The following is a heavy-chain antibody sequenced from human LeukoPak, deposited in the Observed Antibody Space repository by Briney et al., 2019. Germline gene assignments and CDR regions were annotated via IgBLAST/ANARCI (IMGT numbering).Heavy chain of an antibody. D-gene: IGHD1-26*01. Sequence: GGSLRLSCAASGFTFSNYAMSWVRQAPGRGLEWVSAISGDADSTYYADSVKGRFTISRDNSKNTLYLQVNSLRADDTAVYYCAKKEGGFDHWGQGALVTVSS. CDR1: GFTFSNYA. CDR2: ISGDADST. J-gene: IGHJ4*02. CDR3: AKKEGGFDH. V-gene: IGHV3-23*01.